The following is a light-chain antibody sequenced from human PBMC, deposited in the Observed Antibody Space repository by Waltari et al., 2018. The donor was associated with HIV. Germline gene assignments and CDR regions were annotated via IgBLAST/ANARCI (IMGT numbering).Light chain of an antibody. Sequence: SSELTQDPAVSVALGQTVRITCQGDSLRRYYASWYQQKPGQAPRLVIYCKNNRPSGIPDRFSGSSSGNTASLTITGAQAEDEADYYCNSRDSSGNHLVFGGGTKLTVL. J-gene: IGLJ2*01. CDR2: CKN. V-gene: IGLV3-19*01. CDR1: SLRRYY. CDR3: NSRDSSGNHLV.